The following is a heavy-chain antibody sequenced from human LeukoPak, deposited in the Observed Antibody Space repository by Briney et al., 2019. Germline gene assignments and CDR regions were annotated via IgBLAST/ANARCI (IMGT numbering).Heavy chain of an antibody. CDR1: GGSFSGYY. Sequence: SETLSLTCTVYGGSFSGYYWGWIRQPPGKGLEWIGEINHSGSTNYNPSVKSRVTISVDTSKNQFSLKLSSVTAADTAVYYCARGRGGSYPFDYWGQGTLVTVSS. CDR2: INHSGST. J-gene: IGHJ4*02. V-gene: IGHV4-34*01. D-gene: IGHD1-26*01. CDR3: ARGRGGSYPFDY.